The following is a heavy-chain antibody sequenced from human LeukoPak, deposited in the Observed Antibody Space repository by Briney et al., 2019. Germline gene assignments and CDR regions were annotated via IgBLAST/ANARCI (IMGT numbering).Heavy chain of an antibody. CDR1: GFTLSSYE. Sequence: GGSLRLFCAASGFTLSSYEMNWVRQAPGKGLEWVSYISSSGSTIYYADSVKGRFTISRDNAKNSLYLQMNSLRAEDTAVYYCARDVGYSGYESGPDYWGQGTLVTVSS. CDR3: ARDVGYSGYESGPDY. V-gene: IGHV3-48*03. D-gene: IGHD5-12*01. CDR2: ISSSGSTI. J-gene: IGHJ4*02.